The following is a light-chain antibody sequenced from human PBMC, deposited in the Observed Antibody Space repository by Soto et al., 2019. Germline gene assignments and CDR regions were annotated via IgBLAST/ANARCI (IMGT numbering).Light chain of an antibody. CDR3: ASYTGSDTLV. CDR2: DVS. J-gene: IGLJ2*01. Sequence: QSALTQPASVSGSPGQSITISCTGTSSDVGGYNYVSWYQQHPGKAPKLMIYDVSNRPSGVSNRLSGSKSGNTASLTVSGLQVEDEADYYCASYTGSDTLVFGGGTKLTVL. CDR1: SSDVGGYNY. V-gene: IGLV2-14*01.